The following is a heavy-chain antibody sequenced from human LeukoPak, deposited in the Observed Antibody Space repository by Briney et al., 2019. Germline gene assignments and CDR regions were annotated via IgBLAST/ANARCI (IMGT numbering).Heavy chain of an antibody. CDR1: GFTFSSYW. CDR3: ATSIVVVTATQIP. D-gene: IGHD2-21*02. CDR2: IKQDGSEK. V-gene: IGHV3-7*01. Sequence: PGGSLGPSCAASGFTFSSYWMSWVRQAPGKGLEWVANIKQDGSEKYYVDSVKGRFTISRDNAKNSLYLQMNSLRAEDTAVYYCATSIVVVTATQIPWGQGTLVTVSS. J-gene: IGHJ5*02.